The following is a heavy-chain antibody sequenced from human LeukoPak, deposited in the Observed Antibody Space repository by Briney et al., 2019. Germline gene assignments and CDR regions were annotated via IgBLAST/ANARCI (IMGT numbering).Heavy chain of an antibody. D-gene: IGHD1-1*01. CDR3: ARHSQTGGAEDY. CDR1: GGSISSSSYY. Sequence: SETLSLTCTVSGGSISSSSYYWGWIRQPPGKGLEWIGSIYYSGSTYYNPSLKSRATISVDTSKNQFSLKLSSVTAADTAVYYCARHSQTGGAEDYWGQGTLVTVSS. J-gene: IGHJ4*02. CDR2: IYYSGST. V-gene: IGHV4-39*01.